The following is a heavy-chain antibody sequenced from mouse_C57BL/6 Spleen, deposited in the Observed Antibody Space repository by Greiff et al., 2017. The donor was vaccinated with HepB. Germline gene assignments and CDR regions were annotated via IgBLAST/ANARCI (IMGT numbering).Heavy chain of an antibody. Sequence: QVQLQQPGAELVKPGASVKLSCKASGYTFTSYWMQWVKQRPGQGLEWIGEIDPSDSYTNYNQKFKGKATLTVDTSSSTAYMQLSSLTSEDSAVYYCARSAAQATAWFAYWGQETLVTVSA. J-gene: IGHJ3*01. CDR2: IDPSDSYT. V-gene: IGHV1-50*01. CDR1: GYTFTSYW. D-gene: IGHD3-2*02. CDR3: ARSAAQATAWFAY.